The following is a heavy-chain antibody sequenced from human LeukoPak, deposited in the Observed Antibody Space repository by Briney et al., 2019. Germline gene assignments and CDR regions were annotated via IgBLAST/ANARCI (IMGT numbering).Heavy chain of an antibody. CDR3: ARGDSSGYYYFDY. CDR1: GGTFSSYA. Sequence: VASVKVSCKASGGTFSSYAISWVRQAPGQGLEWMGGIIPIFGTANYAQKFQGRVTITTDESTSTAYMELSSLRSEDTAVYYCARGDSSGYYYFDYWGQGTLVTVSS. CDR2: IIPIFGTA. V-gene: IGHV1-69*05. D-gene: IGHD3-22*01. J-gene: IGHJ4*02.